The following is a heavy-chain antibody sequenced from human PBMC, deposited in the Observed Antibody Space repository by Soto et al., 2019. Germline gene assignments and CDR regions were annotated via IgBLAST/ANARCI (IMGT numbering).Heavy chain of an antibody. J-gene: IGHJ4*02. D-gene: IGHD5-18*01. V-gene: IGHV4-30-4*01. CDR1: GGSISRGDYY. Sequence: QVQLQESGPGLVKPSQTLSLTCTVSGGSISRGDYYWSWIRQPPGKGLEWIGYVYYSGSTYYNPSLKSRVTISGDTSKSQFSLKLSSVTAADTAVYYCASAKRGYNRDFDYCGQGTLVTVSS. CDR3: ASAKRGYNRDFDY. CDR2: VYYSGST.